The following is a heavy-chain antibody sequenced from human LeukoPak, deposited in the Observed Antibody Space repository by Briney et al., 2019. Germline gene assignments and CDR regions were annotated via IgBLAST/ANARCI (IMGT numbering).Heavy chain of an antibody. CDR1: GFTVISNY. D-gene: IGHD7-27*01. Sequence: GGSLRLSCAASGFTVISNYMSWVRQAPGKGLLWVSRINGDGSSTNYADSVKGRFTISRDNAKNTLYLQMNSLRAEDTAVYYCARGSGVGDYWGQGTLVTVSS. CDR3: ARGSGVGDY. J-gene: IGHJ4*02. CDR2: INGDGSST. V-gene: IGHV3-74*01.